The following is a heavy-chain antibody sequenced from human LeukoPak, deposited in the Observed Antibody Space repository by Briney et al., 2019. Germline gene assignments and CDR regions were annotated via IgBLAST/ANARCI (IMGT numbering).Heavy chain of an antibody. CDR3: AKRRGLELLYYYYMDV. J-gene: IGHJ6*03. D-gene: IGHD1-7*01. Sequence: PGGSLRLSCAASGFTFSSYAMSWVREARGKGLEGGSAISGSGGSTYFADAVKGRFTISGDNSKNTLYRQLNSLRAEDTAVYYCAKRRGLELLYYYYMDVWGKGTTVTVSS. V-gene: IGHV3-23*01. CDR1: GFTFSSYA. CDR2: ISGSGGST.